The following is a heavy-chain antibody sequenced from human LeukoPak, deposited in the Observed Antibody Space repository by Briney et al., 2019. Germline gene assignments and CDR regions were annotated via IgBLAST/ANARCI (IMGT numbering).Heavy chain of an antibody. V-gene: IGHV4-61*02. J-gene: IGHJ4*02. D-gene: IGHD1-26*01. CDR1: GGSVTSGNYY. CDR3: ARDSGSYYSDY. Sequence: SETLSLTCTVSGGSVTSGNYYWNWIRQPAGTGLEWIGRIYTSGSTNYNPSLKSRVTMSVDTSKNQFSLKLSSVTAADTAVYYCARDSGSYYSDYWGQGTLVTVSS. CDR2: IYTSGST.